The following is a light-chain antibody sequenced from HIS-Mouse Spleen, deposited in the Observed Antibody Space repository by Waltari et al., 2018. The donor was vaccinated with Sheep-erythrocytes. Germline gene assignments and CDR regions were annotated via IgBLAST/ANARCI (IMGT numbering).Light chain of an antibody. J-gene: IGLJ1*01. V-gene: IGLV2-11*01. CDR2: EVS. CDR3: CSYAGSYNHV. CDR1: SSDVGGYNY. Sequence: QSALTQPRSVSGSPGQSVTISCTGTSSDVGGYNYVSWYQQHPGKAPTLMIYEVSKRPSGVPDRFSGSKSGNTASLTISGLQAEDEADYYCCSYAGSYNHVFATGTKVTVL.